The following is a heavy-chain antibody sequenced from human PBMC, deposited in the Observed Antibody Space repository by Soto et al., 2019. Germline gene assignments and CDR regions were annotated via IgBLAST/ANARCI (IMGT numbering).Heavy chain of an antibody. Sequence: PGESLKISCKGSGSSSTSYWITWVRQVPGKGLEWMGRIDPSDSFTTYSPSFQGHVTISADRSSTTAYLQWSSLKASDTAMYYCARLNYDSSGGAFDIWGQGTMVTVSS. V-gene: IGHV5-10-1*01. CDR3: ARLNYDSSGGAFDI. CDR1: GSSSTSYW. CDR2: IDPSDSFT. D-gene: IGHD3-22*01. J-gene: IGHJ3*02.